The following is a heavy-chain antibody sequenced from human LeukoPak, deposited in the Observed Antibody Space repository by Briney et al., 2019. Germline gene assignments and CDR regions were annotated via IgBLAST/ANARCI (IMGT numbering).Heavy chain of an antibody. J-gene: IGHJ3*02. Sequence: GGSLRLSCAASGFTFSSYWMHWVRQAPGKGLVWVSRINSDGSSTSYADSVKGRFTISRDNAKNTLYLQMNSLRAEDTAVYYCASVMWVRSRGTGHYYDSSGYYYDGAFDIWGQGTMVTVSS. CDR3: ASVMWVRSRGTGHYYDSSGYYYDGAFDI. CDR2: INSDGSST. V-gene: IGHV3-74*01. D-gene: IGHD3-22*01. CDR1: GFTFSSYW.